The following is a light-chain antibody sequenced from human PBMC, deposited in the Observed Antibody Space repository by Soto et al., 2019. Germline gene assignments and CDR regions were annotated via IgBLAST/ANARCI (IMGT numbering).Light chain of an antibody. CDR1: QDITRW. J-gene: IGKJ4*01. Sequence: DIQMAQSPSSVSGSVGDRVTINCRASQDITRWLAWYQQKPGKAPKLLIYGASSLQSGVPSRFSGSGSETDFTLTISSLQPEDSATYYCQQTNTFPLTFGGGTKVDIK. CDR2: GAS. V-gene: IGKV1-12*01. CDR3: QQTNTFPLT.